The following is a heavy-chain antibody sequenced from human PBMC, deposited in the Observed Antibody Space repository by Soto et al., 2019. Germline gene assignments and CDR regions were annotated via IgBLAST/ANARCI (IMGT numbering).Heavy chain of an antibody. D-gene: IGHD6-19*01. CDR2: TYYRSKWYS. Sequence: SQTLSLTCGISGDSVSSSSAAWNWIRQSPSRGLEWLGRTYYRSKWYSEYAVSVQSRITINPDTSKNQFSLRLNSVTPEDTAVYYCARDLSGSGSSFFDEWGQGTLVTVSS. J-gene: IGHJ4*02. CDR1: GDSVSSSSAA. CDR3: ARDLSGSGSSFFDE. V-gene: IGHV6-1*01.